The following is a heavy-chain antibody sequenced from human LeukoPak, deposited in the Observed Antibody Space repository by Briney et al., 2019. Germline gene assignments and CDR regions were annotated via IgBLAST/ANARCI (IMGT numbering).Heavy chain of an antibody. Sequence: SQTLSLTCAISGDSVSSNSTAWNWIRQSPSRGLEWLGRTYYRSKWYNDYAVSVKGRIAINPDTSKNQFSLQLNSVTPEDTAVYYCARAKGRSPLFDYWGQGTLVTVSS. CDR1: GDSVSSNSTA. V-gene: IGHV6-1*01. CDR3: ARAKGRSPLFDY. CDR2: TYYRSKWYN. J-gene: IGHJ4*02. D-gene: IGHD6-13*01.